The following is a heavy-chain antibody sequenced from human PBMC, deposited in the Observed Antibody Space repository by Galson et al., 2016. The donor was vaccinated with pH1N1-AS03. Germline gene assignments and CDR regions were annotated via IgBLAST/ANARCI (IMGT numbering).Heavy chain of an antibody. CDR1: GYIFTGFY. Sequence: SVKVSCKASGYIFTGFYVHWVRQAPGQGLEWMGWINTDSGVTNYAQKFQAWVTMTGDTSISTAYMELYGLKSDDTAVDYCARDPRGPCSSATCATTYYFGMDVWGQGTTVIVSS. CDR2: INTDSGVT. J-gene: IGHJ6*02. V-gene: IGHV1-2*04. CDR3: ARDPRGPCSSATCATTYYFGMDV. D-gene: IGHD1-26*01.